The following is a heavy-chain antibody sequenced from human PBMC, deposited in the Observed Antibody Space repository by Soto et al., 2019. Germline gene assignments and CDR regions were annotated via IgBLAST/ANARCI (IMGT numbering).Heavy chain of an antibody. CDR3: ATAVIVVVVAATQLDY. J-gene: IGHJ4*02. CDR2: FDPEDGET. V-gene: IGHV1-24*01. CDR1: GYTLTELS. Sequence: SVKVSCKVSGYTLTELSMHWVRQAPGKGLEWMGGFDPEDGETIYAQKFQGRVTMTEDTSTDTAYMELSSLRSEDTAVYYCATAVIVVVVAATQLDYRGQGTLVSVSS. D-gene: IGHD2-15*01.